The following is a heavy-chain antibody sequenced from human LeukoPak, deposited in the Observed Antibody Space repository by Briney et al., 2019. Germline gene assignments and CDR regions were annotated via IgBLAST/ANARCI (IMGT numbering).Heavy chain of an antibody. J-gene: IGHJ4*02. CDR2: ISSSSSYI. CDR1: GFTLSSYE. V-gene: IGHV3-21*01. D-gene: IGHD3-10*01. Sequence: GGSLRLSCIVSGFTLSSYEMSWIRQAPGKGLEWVSSISSSSSYIYYADSVKGRFTISRDNAKNSLYLQMNSLRAEDTAVYYCARDVLWFGELLLSTYFDYWGQGTLVTVSS. CDR3: ARDVLWFGELLLSTYFDY.